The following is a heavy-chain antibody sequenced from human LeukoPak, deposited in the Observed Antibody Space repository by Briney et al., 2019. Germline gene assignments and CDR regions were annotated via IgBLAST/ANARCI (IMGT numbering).Heavy chain of an antibody. CDR2: ISSSSSYI. D-gene: IGHD3-3*01. V-gene: IGHV3-21*01. Sequence: GGSLRLSCAASGFTFSSYSMNWVRQAPGKWLEWVSSISSSSSYIYYADSVKGRFTISRDNAKNSLYLQMNSLRAEDTAVYYCSRDVVITIFGVDYFDYWGQGTLVTVSS. CDR3: SRDVVITIFGVDYFDY. CDR1: GFTFSSYS. J-gene: IGHJ4*02.